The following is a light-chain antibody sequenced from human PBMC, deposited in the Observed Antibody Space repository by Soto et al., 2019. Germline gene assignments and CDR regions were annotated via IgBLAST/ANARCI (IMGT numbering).Light chain of an antibody. CDR2: DAS. J-gene: IGKJ3*01. V-gene: IGKV1-5*01. Sequence: DIQMTQSPSTLSASVGDRVTITCRARQSVSIWLAWYQQKPGKAPKLLIYDASILESGVPSRFSGSGSGTEFTLTISSLQPEDIATYYCQQYDTLRVTFGPGTKVDIK. CDR1: QSVSIW. CDR3: QQYDTLRVT.